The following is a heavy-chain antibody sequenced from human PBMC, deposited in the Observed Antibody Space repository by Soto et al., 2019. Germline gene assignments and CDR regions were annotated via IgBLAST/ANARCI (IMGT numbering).Heavy chain of an antibody. Sequence: QVQLVQSGAEVKKPGASVKVSCETSGYTFTTYYMHWVRRAPGQGLEWMGMINPSGGSTSYAQKFQGRVTMTRDPSTRTIYMELSSLRRDDTAIYYCARRAYNYANMDVWGQGTTVTVSS. CDR1: GYTFTTYY. V-gene: IGHV1-46*01. D-gene: IGHD5-18*01. CDR3: ARRAYNYANMDV. J-gene: IGHJ6*02. CDR2: INPSGGST.